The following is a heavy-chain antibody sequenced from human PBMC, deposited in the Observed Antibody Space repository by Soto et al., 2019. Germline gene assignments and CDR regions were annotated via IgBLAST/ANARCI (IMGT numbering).Heavy chain of an antibody. Sequence: QVQLVESGGGVVQPGRSLSLSCAASGFTFSSYGMHWVRQAPGKGLEWVAVIWYDGSNKYYADSVKGRFTISRDNSKNTLYLQMNSLRAEDTAVYYCARSPDSGWITAFDIWGQGTMVTVSS. V-gene: IGHV3-33*01. CDR3: ARSPDSGWITAFDI. CDR1: GFTFSSYG. CDR2: IWYDGSNK. J-gene: IGHJ3*02. D-gene: IGHD3-22*01.